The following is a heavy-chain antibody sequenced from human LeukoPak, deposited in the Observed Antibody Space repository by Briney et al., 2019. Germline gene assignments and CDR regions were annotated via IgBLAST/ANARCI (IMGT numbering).Heavy chain of an antibody. D-gene: IGHD3-3*01. Sequence: PSETLSLTCTVSGGSISSSSYYWGWIRQPPGKGLEWIRSIYYSGSTYYTPSLKSRVTISVDTSKNQFSLKLSSVTAADTAVYYCARITDFWSGYYDYWGQGTLVTVSS. CDR3: ARITDFWSGYYDY. CDR1: GGSISSSSYY. CDR2: IYYSGST. V-gene: IGHV4-39*07. J-gene: IGHJ4*02.